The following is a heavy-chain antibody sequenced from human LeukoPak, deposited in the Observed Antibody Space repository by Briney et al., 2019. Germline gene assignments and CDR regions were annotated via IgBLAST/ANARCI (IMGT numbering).Heavy chain of an antibody. CDR1: GFSISSGDY. J-gene: IGHJ5*02. Sequence: KPSETLSLTCAFSGFSISSGDYWGWIRQPPGKGLEWIGTIYHTGTTYYDPSLKSRVTIPVDTSSNQFSLRLSSVTAADTAVYYCARLGCGSTSCYKIWFDPWGQGTLVTVSS. CDR2: IYHTGTT. CDR3: ARLGCGSTSCYKIWFDP. V-gene: IGHV4-38-2*01. D-gene: IGHD2-2*02.